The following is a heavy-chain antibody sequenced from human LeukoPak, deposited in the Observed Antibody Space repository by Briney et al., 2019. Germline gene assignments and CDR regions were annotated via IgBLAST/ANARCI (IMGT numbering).Heavy chain of an antibody. J-gene: IGHJ6*02. V-gene: IGHV4-59*01. CDR1: GGSISSYY. D-gene: IGHD1-14*01. Sequence: SETLSLTCTVSGGSISSYYWSWIRQPPGKGLEWIGYIYYSGSTNYNPSLKSRVTISVDTSKNQFSLKLSSVTAADTAVYYSARGIRRYYYGMDVWGQGTTVTVSS. CDR3: ARGIRRYYYGMDV. CDR2: IYYSGST.